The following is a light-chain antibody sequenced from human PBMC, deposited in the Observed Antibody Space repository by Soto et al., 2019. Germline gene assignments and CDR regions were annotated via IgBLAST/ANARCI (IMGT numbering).Light chain of an antibody. CDR3: QHGRT. CDR1: QSVSSN. Sequence: EMVLTQSPGILSLSPGERATLSCRASQSVSSNLAWYQQKPGQAPRLLIYGASTRATGIPARFSGSGSGTEFTLTISSLQSEDFAVYYCQHGRTFGQGTKVDIK. CDR2: GAS. V-gene: IGKV3-15*01. J-gene: IGKJ1*01.